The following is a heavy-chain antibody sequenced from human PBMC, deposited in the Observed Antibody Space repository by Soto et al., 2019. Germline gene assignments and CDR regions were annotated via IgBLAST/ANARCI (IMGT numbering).Heavy chain of an antibody. CDR3: ARAKLVPAYWAWFAP. CDR1: GDSITNGYYY. D-gene: IGHD2-2*01. CDR2: IYYSGSS. Sequence: QVQLQESGPGLVQPSQTLSLTCSVSGDSITNGYYYWSWIRQHPGKGLEWIGYIYYSGSSYYNPSEHSREILXXDXSXXQFSLNLTSVPAADTASYYRARAKLVPAYWAWFAPWGQGTLVTVSS. V-gene: IGHV4-31*03. J-gene: IGHJ5*02.